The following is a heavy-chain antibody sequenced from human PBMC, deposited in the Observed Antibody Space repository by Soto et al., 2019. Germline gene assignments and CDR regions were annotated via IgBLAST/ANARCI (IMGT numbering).Heavy chain of an antibody. CDR1: RFTFNSSA. Sequence: GGCMKLSSAASRFTFNSSAMSWVRKAPGKGLEWVSAISGSGGSTYYADSVKGRLTISRDNSKNTLYLQMNSLRAEDTAVYYCAKATQSDILTGYYKLFNYFDYWGQGTLVTVSS. CDR2: ISGSGGST. V-gene: IGHV3-23*01. D-gene: IGHD3-9*01. CDR3: AKATQSDILTGYYKLFNYFDY. J-gene: IGHJ4*02.